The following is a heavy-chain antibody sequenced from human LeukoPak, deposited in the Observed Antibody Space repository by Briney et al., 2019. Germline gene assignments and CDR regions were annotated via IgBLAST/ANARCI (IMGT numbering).Heavy chain of an antibody. J-gene: IGHJ4*02. D-gene: IGHD6-19*01. CDR1: GYTFTGYY. V-gene: IGHV1-2*02. Sequence: ASVKVSCKASGYTFTGYYMNWVRQAPGQGLEWMGWMYPDSGGTNYAQKFQGRVTMTRDTSISTAYMDLSRLRSDDTAVYYCARGAPNSSGFRLVDNWGQGTLVTVSS. CDR2: MYPDSGGT. CDR3: ARGAPNSSGFRLVDN.